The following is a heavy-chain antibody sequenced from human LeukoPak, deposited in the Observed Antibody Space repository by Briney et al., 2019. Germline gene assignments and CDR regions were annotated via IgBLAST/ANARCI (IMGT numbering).Heavy chain of an antibody. D-gene: IGHD5-24*01. J-gene: IGHJ6*02. V-gene: IGHV1-8*01. CDR1: GYTFTSSD. CDR3: ARDNYPYGMDV. Sequence: ASVRVSCKASGYTFTSSDINWVRQATGQGLEWMGWMNPNSGNTGYAQKFQGRVTMTRNTSIRTAYMELSSLRSEDTAVYYCARDNYPYGMDVWGQGTTVTVSS. CDR2: MNPNSGNT.